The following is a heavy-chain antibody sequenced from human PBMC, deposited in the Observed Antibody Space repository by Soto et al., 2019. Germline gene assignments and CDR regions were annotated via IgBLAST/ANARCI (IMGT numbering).Heavy chain of an antibody. CDR1: GGSISSYY. CDR3: ARAPSKPGEPIWDVFDF. D-gene: IGHD1-26*01. V-gene: IGHV4-4*07. J-gene: IGHJ3*01. Sequence: QVQLQESGPGLVKPSETLSLTCTVSGGSISSYYGSWIRQPAGKGLAWIGRIYASGITNYNPSLKSRINMSIDTSKNQFSLKLSSVTAADTAVYYCARAPSKPGEPIWDVFDFWGQGTMVTVSS. CDR2: IYASGIT.